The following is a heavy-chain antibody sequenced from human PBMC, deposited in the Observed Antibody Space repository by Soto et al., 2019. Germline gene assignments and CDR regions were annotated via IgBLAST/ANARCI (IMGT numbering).Heavy chain of an antibody. CDR1: GGSISSGGYY. Sequence: QVQLQESGPGLVKPSQTLSLTCTVSGGSISSGGYYWSWIRQHPGKGLEWIGYIYYSGSTYYNPSLKSRVTISVDTSKNQFSLKLSSVTAADTAVYYCVRDPRGSYENGGMDVWGQGTTVTVSS. D-gene: IGHD3-16*01. CDR3: VRDPRGSYENGGMDV. J-gene: IGHJ6*02. V-gene: IGHV4-31*03. CDR2: IYYSGST.